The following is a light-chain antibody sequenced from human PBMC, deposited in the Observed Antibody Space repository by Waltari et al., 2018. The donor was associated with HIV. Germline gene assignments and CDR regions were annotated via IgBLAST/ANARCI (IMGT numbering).Light chain of an antibody. J-gene: IGLJ1*01. CDR2: NAS. Sequence: SYVLTQPPSVSMVTAQTATMRCWGDPIRTRWLQWYQQKAGQAPVPVAYNASDRPSGIPERFSGSNSGNTATLTISRVEAGDEADYYCHVWDRSSDHHVFGTGTKVTVL. CDR1: PIRTRW. CDR3: HVWDRSSDHHV. V-gene: IGLV3-21*02.